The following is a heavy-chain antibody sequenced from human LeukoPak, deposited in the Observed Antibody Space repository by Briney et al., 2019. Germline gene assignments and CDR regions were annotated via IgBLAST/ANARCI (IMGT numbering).Heavy chain of an antibody. J-gene: IGHJ5*02. CDR2: MSYSGNT. Sequence: SETLSLTCTVSGGSISSYYWSWIRQPPGKGLEWIGYMSYSGNTNYNPSLKSRVTISLDTSKNQFSLKLTSLTAADTAVYYCARFSSGSNWFDAWGQGILVTVSS. CDR1: GGSISSYY. V-gene: IGHV4-59*01. CDR3: ARFSSGSNWFDA.